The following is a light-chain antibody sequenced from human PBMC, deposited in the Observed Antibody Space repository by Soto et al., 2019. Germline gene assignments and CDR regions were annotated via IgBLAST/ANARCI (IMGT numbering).Light chain of an antibody. CDR3: AAWDDSLNGYV. CDR2: NNN. CDR1: SSNIGTNA. V-gene: IGLV1-44*01. Sequence: SALTQPPSASGTPGRRVTISCSGGSSNIGTNAVNWYQQLPGTAPKLLIYNNNQRPSGVPDRFSGSKSGTSASLAISGLQSEDEADYYCAAWDDSLNGYVFGTGTKVTVL. J-gene: IGLJ1*01.